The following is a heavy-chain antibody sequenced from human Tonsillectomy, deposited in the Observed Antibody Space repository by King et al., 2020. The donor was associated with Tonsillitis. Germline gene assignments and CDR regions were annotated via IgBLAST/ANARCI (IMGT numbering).Heavy chain of an antibody. J-gene: IGHJ4*02. CDR1: GGSXSXSYXX. V-gene: IGHV4-39*01. Sequence: QLQESGPGXVXXSXTLXXXXTXSGGSXSXSYXXWGXXRQPPGKGPEWIGSIYYSGSTYYNPSLKSRVTISVDTSKNQFSLKLSSVTAADTAVYYCARPDYYDSSGRIDYWGQGTLVTVSS. CDR2: IYYSGST. D-gene: IGHD3-22*01. CDR3: ARPDYYDSSGRIDY.